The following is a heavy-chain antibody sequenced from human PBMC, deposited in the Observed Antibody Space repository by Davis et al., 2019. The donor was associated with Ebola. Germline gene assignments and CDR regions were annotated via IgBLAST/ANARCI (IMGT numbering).Heavy chain of an antibody. V-gene: IGHV3-30*18. J-gene: IGHJ4*02. CDR3: AKKTQIDY. CDR2: ISYDGSNK. Sequence: PGGSLRPSCAASGFTFTSYGMHCVRQAPGKGLEWVEVISYDGSNKYYADSVKGRFTISRDNSKNTLYLQMNSLRAEDTAVYYCAKKTQIDYWGQGTLVTVSS. CDR1: GFTFTSYG.